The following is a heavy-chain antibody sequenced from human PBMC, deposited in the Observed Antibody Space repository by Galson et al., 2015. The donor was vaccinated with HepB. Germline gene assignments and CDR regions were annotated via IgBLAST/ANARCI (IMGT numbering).Heavy chain of an antibody. CDR2: ISYDGSNK. V-gene: IGHV3-30*04. CDR3: ARDGSSGWYGW. Sequence: SLRLSCAASGFTFSSYAMHWVRQAPGKGLEWVAVISYDGSNKYYADSVKGRFTISRDNSKNTLYLQMNSLRAEDTALYYCARDGSSGWYGWWGQGTLVTVSS. D-gene: IGHD6-19*01. CDR1: GFTFSSYA. J-gene: IGHJ4*02.